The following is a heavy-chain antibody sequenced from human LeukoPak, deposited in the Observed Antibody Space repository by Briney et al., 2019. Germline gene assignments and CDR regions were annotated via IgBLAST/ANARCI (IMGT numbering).Heavy chain of an antibody. CDR3: ARVSCSSTSCFYYYGMDV. CDR1: GFTFSSYS. D-gene: IGHD2-2*01. Sequence: PGGSLRLSCAASGFTFSSYSMNWVRQAPGKGLEWVSYISSSSSTIYYADSVTGRFTISRDNAKNSLYLQMNSLRDEDTAFYYCARVSCSSTSCFYYYGMDVWGQGNTVTVSS. J-gene: IGHJ6*02. CDR2: ISSSSSTI. V-gene: IGHV3-48*02.